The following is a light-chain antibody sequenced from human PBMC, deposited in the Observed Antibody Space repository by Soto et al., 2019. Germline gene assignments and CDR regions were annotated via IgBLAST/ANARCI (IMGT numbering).Light chain of an antibody. CDR1: QRISSW. J-gene: IGKJ1*01. CDR3: QQYNSYSPWT. Sequence: DIQMTQSPSTLSASVRDRVTITCRASQRISSWLAWYQQKPGKAPKLLIYDASSLESGVPSRFSGSGSGTEFTLTISSLQPDDFATYYCQQYNSYSPWTFGQGTKVEIK. V-gene: IGKV1-5*01. CDR2: DAS.